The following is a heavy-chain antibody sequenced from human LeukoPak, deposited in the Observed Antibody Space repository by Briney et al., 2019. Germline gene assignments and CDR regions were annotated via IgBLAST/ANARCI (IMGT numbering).Heavy chain of an antibody. D-gene: IGHD3-10*01. CDR3: ARDRGSYYYFDY. CDR2: IYHSGST. Sequence: SETLSLTCAVSGYSISGGYYWGWIRQPPGKGLEWIGSIYHSGSTYYNPSLKSRVTISVDTSKNQFSLKLNSVTAADTAVYYCARDRGSYYYFDYWGQGTLVTVSS. V-gene: IGHV4-38-2*02. J-gene: IGHJ4*02. CDR1: GYSISGGYY.